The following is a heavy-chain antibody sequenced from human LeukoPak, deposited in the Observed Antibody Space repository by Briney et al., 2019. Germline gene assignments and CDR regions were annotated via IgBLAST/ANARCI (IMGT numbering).Heavy chain of an antibody. CDR1: GFTFSSYS. Sequence: PGGSLRLSCAAPGFTFSSYSMNWVRQAPGKGLEWVSSISSSSSYIYYADSVKGRFTISRDNAKNSLYLQMNSLRAEDTAVYYCARGPVTMGDYWGQGTLVTVSS. V-gene: IGHV3-21*01. CDR2: ISSSSSYI. D-gene: IGHD4/OR15-4a*01. J-gene: IGHJ4*02. CDR3: ARGPVTMGDY.